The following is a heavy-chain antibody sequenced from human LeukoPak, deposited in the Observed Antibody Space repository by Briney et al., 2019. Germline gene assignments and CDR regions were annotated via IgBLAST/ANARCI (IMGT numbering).Heavy chain of an antibody. CDR3: AKDDRGMQWLPHYDK. CDR1: GFIFSNYD. V-gene: IGHV3-30*18. CDR2: ISHDGRNK. D-gene: IGHD3-22*01. J-gene: IGHJ4*02. Sequence: GGSLRLSCAASGFIFSNYDMHWVRQAPGKGLEWVAVISHDGRNKYYGDSVKGRFTISRDNSKNTLYLQMNGLRPEDTAKYYCAKDDRGMQWLPHYDKWGLGTLVTVSS.